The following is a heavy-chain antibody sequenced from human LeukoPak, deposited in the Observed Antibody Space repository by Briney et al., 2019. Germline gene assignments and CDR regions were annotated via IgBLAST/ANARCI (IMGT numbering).Heavy chain of an antibody. CDR2: INHKGNVN. CDR3: ARGGGVDV. V-gene: IGHV3-7*04. CDR1: GFTFSSYW. J-gene: IGHJ6*02. Sequence: GGSLRLSCAASGFTFSSYWMNWARQAPGKGLEWVASINHKGNVNYYVDSVKGRFTISRDNAKNALYLQMSNLRAEDTAVYFCARGGGVDVWGQGATVTVSS.